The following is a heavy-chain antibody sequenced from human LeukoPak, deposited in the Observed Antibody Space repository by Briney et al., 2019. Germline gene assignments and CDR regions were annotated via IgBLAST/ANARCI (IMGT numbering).Heavy chain of an antibody. Sequence: ASVKVSCKASGHTFTGYYMHWVRQAPGQGLEWMRWINPNSGGTNYAQKFQGRVTMTRDTSITTAYMELSRLRSDDTAVYYCARASWFGELSDAFDIWGQGTMVTVSS. J-gene: IGHJ3*02. V-gene: IGHV1-2*02. CDR3: ARASWFGELSDAFDI. D-gene: IGHD3-10*01. CDR1: GHTFTGYY. CDR2: INPNSGGT.